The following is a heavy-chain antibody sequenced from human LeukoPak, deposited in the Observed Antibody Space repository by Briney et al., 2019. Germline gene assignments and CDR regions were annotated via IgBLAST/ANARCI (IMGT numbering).Heavy chain of an antibody. D-gene: IGHD1-26*01. CDR2: ISGSGGST. CDR3: ARSLGVGATTNLPYFDY. Sequence: GGSLRPSCAASGFTFSSYGMSWVRQAPGKGLEWVSAISGSGGSTYYADSVKGRFTISRDNSKNTLYLQMNSLRAEDTAVYYCARSLGVGATTNLPYFDYWGQGTLVTVSS. J-gene: IGHJ4*02. V-gene: IGHV3-23*01. CDR1: GFTFSSYG.